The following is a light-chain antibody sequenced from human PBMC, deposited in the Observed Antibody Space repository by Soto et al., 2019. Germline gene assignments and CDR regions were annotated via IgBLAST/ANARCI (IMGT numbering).Light chain of an antibody. V-gene: IGKV1-5*03. CDR1: QSISPY. Sequence: DIQMTQSPSTLSASAGDRVTITCRASQSISPYLAWYQQKTGKAPKLLIYMASSLQSGVPSRFSGSGSGTEFTLTISSLQPDDFATYYCQQSNSYPWTFGQGTQVDIK. CDR3: QQSNSYPWT. J-gene: IGKJ1*01. CDR2: MAS.